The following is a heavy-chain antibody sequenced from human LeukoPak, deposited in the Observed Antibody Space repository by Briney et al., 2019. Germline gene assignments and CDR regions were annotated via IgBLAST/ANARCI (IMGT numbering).Heavy chain of an antibody. Sequence: GGSLRLSCAASGFTFSSYGMSWVRQAPGKGLEWVSAISGSGGSTYYADSVKGRFTISRDNSKNTLYLQMNSLRAEDTAVYYCAKAAAYDILTGWNYYYYYYMDVWGKGTTVTISS. CDR3: AKAAAYDILTGWNYYYYYYMDV. V-gene: IGHV3-23*01. D-gene: IGHD3-9*01. CDR2: ISGSGGST. CDR1: GFTFSSYG. J-gene: IGHJ6*03.